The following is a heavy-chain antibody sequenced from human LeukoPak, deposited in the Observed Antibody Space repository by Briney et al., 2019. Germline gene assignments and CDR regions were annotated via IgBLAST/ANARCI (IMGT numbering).Heavy chain of an antibody. J-gene: IGHJ4*02. CDR3: AKDRLWFGELSCFDY. CDR1: GFTFSIYA. D-gene: IGHD3-10*01. V-gene: IGHV3-23*01. Sequence: GGSLRLSCAASGFTFSIYAMSWVRQAPGKGLEWVSAISGSGGSTYYADSVKGRFTISRDNSKNTLYLQMNSLRAEDTAVYYCAKDRLWFGELSCFDYWGQGTLVTVSS. CDR2: ISGSGGST.